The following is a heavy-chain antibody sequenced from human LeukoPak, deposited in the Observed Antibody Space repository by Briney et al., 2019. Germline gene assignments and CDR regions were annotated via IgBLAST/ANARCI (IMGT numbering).Heavy chain of an antibody. V-gene: IGHV4-59*01. D-gene: IGHD2/OR15-2a*01. J-gene: IGHJ6*02. CDR2: TFNSGST. Sequence: SETLSLTCTVSGASISKSYWNWLRQPPGKELEWLGCTFNSGSTRYYPSLESRVTISEDTSRNQFSLRLTSVTAADTATYYCARASPGAIYYYGMDVWGHGTTVTVSS. CDR1: GASISKSY. CDR3: ARASPGAIYYYGMDV.